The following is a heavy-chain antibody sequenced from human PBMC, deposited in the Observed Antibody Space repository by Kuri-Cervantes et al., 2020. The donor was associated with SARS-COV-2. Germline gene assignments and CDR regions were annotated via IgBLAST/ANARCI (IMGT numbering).Heavy chain of an antibody. CDR2: ISGSGGST. CDR3: ARNLRVVLWTFDY. D-gene: IGHD3-10*01. J-gene: IGHJ4*02. CDR1: RFTLSSYA. V-gene: IGHV3-23*01. Sequence: GSLRLSCAASRFTLSSYAMGWVRQAPGKGLEWVSAISGSGGSTYHADSGKGRFTIYRDNSKNTLYLKMNSLRAEDTAVYYCARNLRVVLWTFDYWGQGTLVTVSS.